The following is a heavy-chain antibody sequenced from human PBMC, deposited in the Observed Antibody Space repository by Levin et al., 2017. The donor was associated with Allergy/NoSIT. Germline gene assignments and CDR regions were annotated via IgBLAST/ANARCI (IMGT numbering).Heavy chain of an antibody. CDR1: GYTFTGYY. J-gene: IGHJ6*03. Sequence: GASVKVSCKASGYTFTGYYMHWVRQAPGQGLEWMGWINPNSGGTNYAQKFQGRVTMTRDTSISTAYMELSRLRSDDTAVYYCARGRRGRLRPDYYYYMDVWGKGTTVTVSS. CDR2: INPNSGGT. V-gene: IGHV1-2*02. D-gene: IGHD2-15*01. CDR3: ARGRRGRLRPDYYYYMDV.